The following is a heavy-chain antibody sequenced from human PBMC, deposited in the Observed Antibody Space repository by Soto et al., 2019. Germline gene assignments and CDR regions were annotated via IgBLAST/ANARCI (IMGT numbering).Heavy chain of an antibody. J-gene: IGHJ3*02. CDR2: LDPSDSYI. D-gene: IGHD2-21*01. CDR3: ANLDCTFGSIDVFDI. V-gene: IGHV5-10-1*01. Sequence: PGESLKISCKGSGYRLSDYWIFWVRQTPGKGLEWMGRLDPSDSYITYSPSFQGHVIISADKSINSAFLTWTSLKASDSAIYYCANLDCTFGSIDVFDIWGQGTRVTVSS. CDR1: GYRLSDYW.